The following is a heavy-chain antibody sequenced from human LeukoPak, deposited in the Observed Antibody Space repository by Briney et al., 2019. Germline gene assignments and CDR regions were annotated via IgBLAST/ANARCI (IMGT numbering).Heavy chain of an antibody. CDR3: ARGTYYYDSSGYYFDY. CDR1: GFTFSTYA. J-gene: IGHJ4*02. Sequence: GGSLRLSCAASGFTFSTYAMTWVRQAPGKGLEWVANIKQDGSEKYYVDSVKGRFTISRDNAKNSLYLQMNSLRAEDTAVYYCARGTYYYDSSGYYFDYWGQGTLVTVSS. V-gene: IGHV3-7*01. CDR2: IKQDGSEK. D-gene: IGHD3-22*01.